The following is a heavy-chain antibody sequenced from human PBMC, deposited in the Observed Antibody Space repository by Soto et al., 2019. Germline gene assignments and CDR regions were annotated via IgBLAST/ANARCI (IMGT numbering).Heavy chain of an antibody. V-gene: IGHV1-18*04. Sequence: GASVKVSCKASGYTFTSYGISWVRQAPGQGLEWMGWISAYNGNTNYAQRLQGRVTMTTDTSTSTAYMELRSLRSDDTAVYYCAREGKHYDSSGWHDAFDIWGQGTMVTVSS. CDR2: ISAYNGNT. J-gene: IGHJ3*02. CDR1: GYTFTSYG. CDR3: AREGKHYDSSGWHDAFDI. D-gene: IGHD3-22*01.